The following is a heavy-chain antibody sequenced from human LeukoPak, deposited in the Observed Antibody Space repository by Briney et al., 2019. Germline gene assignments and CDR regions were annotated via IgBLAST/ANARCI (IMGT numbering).Heavy chain of an antibody. D-gene: IGHD6-19*01. Sequence: GGSLRLSCAASGFTFSSYGMHWVRQAPGKGLEWVAFIRYDGSNKYYADSVKGRFTISRDNSKNTLYLQMNSLRAEDTAVYYCANIGGQWLPRDAFDIWGQGTMVTVSS. J-gene: IGHJ3*02. CDR3: ANIGGQWLPRDAFDI. CDR2: IRYDGSNK. CDR1: GFTFSSYG. V-gene: IGHV3-30*02.